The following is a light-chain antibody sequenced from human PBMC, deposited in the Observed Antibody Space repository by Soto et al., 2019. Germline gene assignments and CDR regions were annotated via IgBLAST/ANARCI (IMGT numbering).Light chain of an antibody. J-gene: IGLJ3*02. CDR2: EVS. CDR3: SSFTSSGTWV. CDR1: GSDIGDYNY. V-gene: IGLV2-14*03. Sequence: QSALTQPASVSGSPGQSITISCTGTGSDIGDYNYVSWYQQHPGKAPKLMIYEVSYRPSGVSNRFSGSKSGNTASLTISGLQADDEADYHCSSFTSSGTWVFGGGTKLTVL.